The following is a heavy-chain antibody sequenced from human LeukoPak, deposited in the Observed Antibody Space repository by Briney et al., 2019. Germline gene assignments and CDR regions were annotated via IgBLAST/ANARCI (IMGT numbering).Heavy chain of an antibody. V-gene: IGHV3-21*01. CDR3: ARDPYNGNYGDSYYYYMDV. J-gene: IGHJ6*03. CDR2: ITTSSTYT. D-gene: IGHD1-26*01. CDR1: GFTFSSYN. Sequence: PGGSLRLSCAASGFTFSSYNMNWVRQAPGKGLEWVASITTSSTYTFYADSVKGGFTISRDNAKNSLYLQMNSLRAEDTAIYYCARDPYNGNYGDSYYYYMDVGGKGTTVTISS.